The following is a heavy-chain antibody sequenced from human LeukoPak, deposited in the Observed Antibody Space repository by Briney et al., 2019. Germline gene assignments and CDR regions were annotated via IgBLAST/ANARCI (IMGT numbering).Heavy chain of an antibody. D-gene: IGHD6-19*01. CDR1: GGTFSSYA. Sequence: GASVKVSCKASGGTFSSYAISWVRQAPGQGLEWMGRIIPILGIANYAQRFQGRVTITADKSTSTAYVELSSLRSEDTAVYYCASLGGYSSGYWGQGTLVTVSS. V-gene: IGHV1-69*04. J-gene: IGHJ4*02. CDR2: IIPILGIA. CDR3: ASLGGYSSGY.